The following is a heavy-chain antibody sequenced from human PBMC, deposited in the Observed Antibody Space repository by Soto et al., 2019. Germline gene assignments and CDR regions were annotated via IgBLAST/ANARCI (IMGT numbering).Heavy chain of an antibody. CDR1: GYTFTSYG. CDR3: ARGVTMVRGVSLYYYYYGMDV. D-gene: IGHD3-10*01. V-gene: IGHV1-18*01. J-gene: IGHJ6*02. CDR2: ISAYNGNT. Sequence: QVQLVQSGAEVKKPGASVKVSCKASGYTFTSYGISWVRQAPGQGLEWMGWISAYNGNTNYAQKLQGRVTMTTDTSTSTAYMELRSLRSDDTAVYYCARGVTMVRGVSLYYYYYGMDVWGQGTTVTVSS.